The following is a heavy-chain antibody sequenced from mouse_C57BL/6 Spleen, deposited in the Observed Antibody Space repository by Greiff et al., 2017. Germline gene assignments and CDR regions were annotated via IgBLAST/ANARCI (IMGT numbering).Heavy chain of an antibody. CDR2: IDPSDSYT. J-gene: IGHJ2*01. Sequence: QVQLQQPGAELVMPGASVKLSCKASGYTFTSYWMHWVKQRPGQGLEWIGEIDPSDSYTNYNQKFKGQSPVTVDKSSSTAYMQLSSLTSEDSAVYYCAREPRGTYGYYVGYFDYWGQGTTRTVSS. CDR3: AREPRGTYGYYVGYFDY. V-gene: IGHV1-69*01. CDR1: GYTFTSYW. D-gene: IGHD2-3*01.